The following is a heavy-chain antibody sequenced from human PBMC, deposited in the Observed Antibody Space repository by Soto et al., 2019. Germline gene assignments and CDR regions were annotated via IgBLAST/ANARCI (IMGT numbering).Heavy chain of an antibody. V-gene: IGHV3-30*18. CDR2: ISYDGSNK. CDR1: GFTFSSYG. CDR3: AKGTSPHYNWNDP. D-gene: IGHD1-1*01. J-gene: IGHJ5*02. Sequence: QVQLVESGGGVVQPGRSLRLSCAASGFTFSSYGMHWVRQAPGKGLEWVAVISYDGSNKYYADSVKGRFTISRDNSKNTLYLQMNSLRAEDTAVYYWAKGTSPHYNWNDPWGQGTLVTVSS.